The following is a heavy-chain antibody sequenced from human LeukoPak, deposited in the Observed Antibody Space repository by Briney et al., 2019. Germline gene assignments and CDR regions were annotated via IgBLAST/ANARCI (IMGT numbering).Heavy chain of an antibody. CDR1: GYTFTSYG. J-gene: IGHJ4*02. CDR3: ARGNFGVVIEGYDY. D-gene: IGHD3-3*01. CDR2: ISAYNGNT. Sequence: GASVKLSCKSSGYTFTSYGISWVRQAPGQGLEWMGWISAYNGNTTYAQRFQRRVTIPTDKSTSTAYMQLSSLRSEDTAVYYCARGNFGVVIEGYDYWGQGTLVTVSP. V-gene: IGHV1-18*01.